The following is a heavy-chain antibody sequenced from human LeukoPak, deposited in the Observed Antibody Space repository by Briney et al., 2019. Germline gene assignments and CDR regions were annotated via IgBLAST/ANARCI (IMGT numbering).Heavy chain of an antibody. CDR1: GFTFSNYW. D-gene: IGHD6-19*01. V-gene: IGHV3-74*01. Sequence: GGSLRLSCAASGFTFSNYWMHWVRQAPGKGLVWVSRINTDGTTTHYADSVKGRFTISRDNSKNTLYLQMNSLRAEDTAVYYCAKDHTRSSGWDWYFDLWGRGTLVTVSS. CDR3: AKDHTRSSGWDWYFDL. J-gene: IGHJ2*01. CDR2: INTDGTTT.